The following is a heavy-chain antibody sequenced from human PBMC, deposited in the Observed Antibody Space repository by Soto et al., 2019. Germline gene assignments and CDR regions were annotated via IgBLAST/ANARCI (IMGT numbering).Heavy chain of an antibody. CDR2: IIPIYGST. J-gene: IGHJ6*02. D-gene: IGHD3-22*01. CDR3: AVGYYTYDSSGYPGNFFNIVV. Sequence: QVQLQQSGAEVKKPGSSVKVSCKTSGGTFTTYVLSWVRQAPGQGLEWMGGIIPIYGSTFVPQKFQGRVTLTAEKSTSSGYMELSSLKTEDTAVYFCAVGYYTYDSSGYPGNFFNIVVWGQGTTVTVSS. CDR1: GGTFTTYV. V-gene: IGHV1-69*06.